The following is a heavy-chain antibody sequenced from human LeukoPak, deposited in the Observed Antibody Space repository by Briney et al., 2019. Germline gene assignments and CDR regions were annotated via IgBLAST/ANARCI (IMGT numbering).Heavy chain of an antibody. Sequence: ASVKVSCKASGYTFTSYYMHWVRQAPGQGLEWMGWINPNSGGTNYAQKFQGRVTMTRDTSISTAYMELSSLRSDDTAVYSCARETTGTPAFDIWGQGTMVTVSS. CDR3: ARETTGTPAFDI. J-gene: IGHJ3*02. CDR2: INPNSGGT. D-gene: IGHD1-1*01. CDR1: GYTFTSYY. V-gene: IGHV1-2*02.